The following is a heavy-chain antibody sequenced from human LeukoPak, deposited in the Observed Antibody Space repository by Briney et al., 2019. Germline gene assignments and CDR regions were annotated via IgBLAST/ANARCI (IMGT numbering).Heavy chain of an antibody. D-gene: IGHD3-10*01. J-gene: IGHJ5*02. Sequence: SETLSLTCTVSGGSISSSSYYWGWIRQPPGKGLEWIGSIYYSGSTYYNPSLKSRVTISVDTSKNQFSLKLSSVTAADTAVYYCARDIGLEGWFDPWGQGTLVTVSS. CDR1: GGSISSSSYY. CDR2: IYYSGST. CDR3: ARDIGLEGWFDP. V-gene: IGHV4-39*07.